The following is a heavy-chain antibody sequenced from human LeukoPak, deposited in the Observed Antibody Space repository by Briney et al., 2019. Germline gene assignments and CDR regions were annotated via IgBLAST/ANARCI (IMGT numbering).Heavy chain of an antibody. CDR1: GFTFSSYS. J-gene: IGHJ5*02. V-gene: IGHV3-21*01. D-gene: IGHD3-22*01. CDR2: ISSSSSYI. Sequence: PGGSLRLSCAASGFTFSSYSMNWVRQAPGKGLEWVSSISSSSSYIYYADSVKGRFTISRDNAKSSLYLQMNSLRAEDTAVYYCARLGLYYYDSSGYYNWFDPWGQGTLVTVSS. CDR3: ARLGLYYYDSSGYYNWFDP.